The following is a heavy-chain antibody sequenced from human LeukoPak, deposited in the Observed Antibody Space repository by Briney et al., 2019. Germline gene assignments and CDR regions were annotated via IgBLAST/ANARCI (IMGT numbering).Heavy chain of an antibody. CDR1: GFTFSSYW. CDR2: IKQDGSEK. V-gene: IGHV3-7*01. Sequence: GGSLRLSCAASGFTFSSYWMSWVRQAPGKGLEWVANIKQDGSEKYYVDSVKGRFTISRDNAKNSLYLQMNSLRAEDTAVYYCARIPGYSSGWYLYYYYYYGMDVWGQGTTVTVSS. D-gene: IGHD6-19*01. CDR3: ARIPGYSSGWYLYYYYYYGMDV. J-gene: IGHJ6*02.